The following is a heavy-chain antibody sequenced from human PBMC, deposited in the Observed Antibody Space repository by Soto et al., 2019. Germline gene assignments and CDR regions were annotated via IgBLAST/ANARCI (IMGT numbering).Heavy chain of an antibody. CDR2: INHSGST. J-gene: IGHJ5*02. CDR1: GGSFSGYY. V-gene: IGHV4-34*01. CDR3: ARGRKITMIVVVVTRFCWFDP. D-gene: IGHD3-22*01. Sequence: PSETLSLTCAVYGGSFSGYYWSWIRQPPGKGLEWIGEINHSGSTNYNPSLKSRVTISVDASKNQFSLKLSSVTAADTAVYYCARGRKITMIVVVVTRFCWFDPWGQGTLVTVSS.